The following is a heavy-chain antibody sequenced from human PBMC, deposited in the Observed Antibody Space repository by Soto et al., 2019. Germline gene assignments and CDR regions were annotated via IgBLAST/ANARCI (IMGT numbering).Heavy chain of an antibody. CDR2: IYYSGSI. Sequence: SETLSLTCTVSGGSISSYYWSWIRQPPGKGLEWIGYIYYSGSINYNPSLKSRVTISVDTSKNQFSLKLSSVTAADTAVYYCARSPGGSYYWGGLYFDYWGQGTLVTVSS. CDR3: ARSPGGSYYWGGLYFDY. J-gene: IGHJ4*02. CDR1: GGSISSYY. V-gene: IGHV4-59*01. D-gene: IGHD1-26*01.